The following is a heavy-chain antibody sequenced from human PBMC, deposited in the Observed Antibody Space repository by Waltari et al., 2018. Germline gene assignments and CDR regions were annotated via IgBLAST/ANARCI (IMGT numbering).Heavy chain of an antibody. CDR3: ARGVVANTYYFDY. D-gene: IGHD2-15*01. Sequence: QVQLQPSGPGLVKPSQTLSLTCAISGDSVSSYRSAWNWIRQSPSRGFEWLGRTYFRSKWSDDYAVSVRGRLTINPDTSKNQFSLQLNSVTPEDTAVYYCARGVVANTYYFDYWGQGTLVTVSS. V-gene: IGHV6-1*01. CDR1: GDSVSSYRSA. CDR2: TYFRSKWSD. J-gene: IGHJ4*02.